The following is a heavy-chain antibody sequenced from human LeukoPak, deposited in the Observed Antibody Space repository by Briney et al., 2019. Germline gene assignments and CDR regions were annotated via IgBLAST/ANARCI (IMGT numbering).Heavy chain of an antibody. Sequence: LSCXXSXXXFSXXGXXWVRQAPGKGLEWVAVISYDGSNKYYADSVKGRFTISRDNSKNTLYLQMNSLRAEDTAVYYCAKGEGDYDSSGPDYWGQGTLVTVSS. CDR3: AKGEGDYDSSGPDY. CDR1: XXXFSXXG. D-gene: IGHD3-22*01. V-gene: IGHV3-30*18. CDR2: ISYDGSNK. J-gene: IGHJ4*02.